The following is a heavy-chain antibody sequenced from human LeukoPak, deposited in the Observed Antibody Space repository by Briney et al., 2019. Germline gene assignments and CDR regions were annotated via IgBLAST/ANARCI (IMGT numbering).Heavy chain of an antibody. V-gene: IGHV4-61*08. Sequence: SETLSLTCTVSGGSISSGGYYWSWIRQPPGKGLEWIGYIYHSGSTYYNPSLKSRVTISVDTSKNQFSLKLSSVTAADTAVYYCARGDWSGSYYFDYWGQGTLVTVSS. CDR3: ARGDWSGSYYFDY. CDR1: GGSISSGGYY. J-gene: IGHJ4*02. CDR2: IYHSGST. D-gene: IGHD3-3*01.